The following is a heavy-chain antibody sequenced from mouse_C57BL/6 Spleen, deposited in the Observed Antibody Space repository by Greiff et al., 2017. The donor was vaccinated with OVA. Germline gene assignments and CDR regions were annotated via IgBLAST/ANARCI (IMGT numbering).Heavy chain of an antibody. D-gene: IGHD2-4*01. J-gene: IGHJ3*01. Sequence: EVMLVESGAELVRPGASVKLSCTASGFNIKDDYMHWVKQRPEQGLEWIGWIDPENGDTEYASKVQGKATITADTSSNTDYLQLSSLTSEDTAVDYCTTGYDYDGFAYWGQGTLVTVSA. CDR2: IDPENGDT. V-gene: IGHV14-4*01. CDR3: TTGYDYDGFAY. CDR1: GFNIKDDY.